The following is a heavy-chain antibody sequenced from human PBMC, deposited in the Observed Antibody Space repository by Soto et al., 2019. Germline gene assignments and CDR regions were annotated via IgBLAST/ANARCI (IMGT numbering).Heavy chain of an antibody. D-gene: IGHD6-19*01. CDR2: VSHDGRNT. J-gene: IGHJ4*02. CDR1: GFTFSDYA. V-gene: IGHV3-30*18. CDR3: AKGVRQWLVTSDFNY. Sequence: VQLVESGGGVVQPGRSLRLSCAASGFTFSDYAMHWVRQAPGKGLEWVAVVSHDGRNTHYADSVKGRFTISRDSYKNTVSLEMNRLRAEDTAVYYCAKGVRQWLVTSDFNYWGQGALVTVSS.